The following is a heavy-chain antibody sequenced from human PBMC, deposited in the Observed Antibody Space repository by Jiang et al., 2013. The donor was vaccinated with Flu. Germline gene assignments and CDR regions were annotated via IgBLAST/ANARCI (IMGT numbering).Heavy chain of an antibody. D-gene: IGHD3-16*01. V-gene: IGHV3-30-3*01. Sequence: RLSCAASGFTFNTHAMHWVRQAPGKGLEWVAVISYDGTTKYYSDSVKGRFTISRDDSKDTLYLQMNSLRAEDTALYYCARDAGYDTYYYYPSAYWGQGTLVTVSS. CDR2: ISYDGTTK. CDR1: GFTFNTHA. CDR3: ARDAGYDTYYYYPSAY. J-gene: IGHJ4*02.